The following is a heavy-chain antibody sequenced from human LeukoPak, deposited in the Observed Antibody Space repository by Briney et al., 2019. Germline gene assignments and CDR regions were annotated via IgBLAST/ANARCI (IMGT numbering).Heavy chain of an antibody. CDR2: ISGSGGSR. J-gene: IGHJ3*02. CDR1: GFTFSSYA. D-gene: IGHD3-22*01. CDR3: AKDGYYDSSGVTHFFGI. V-gene: IGHV3-23*01. Sequence: GGSLSLSCAASGFTFSSYAMSWVRQAPGKGLEWVSAISGSGGSRYYADSVKGRFTISRDNSKNTLYLQMNSLRAEDTAVYYCAKDGYYDSSGVTHFFGIWGQGTMVTVSS.